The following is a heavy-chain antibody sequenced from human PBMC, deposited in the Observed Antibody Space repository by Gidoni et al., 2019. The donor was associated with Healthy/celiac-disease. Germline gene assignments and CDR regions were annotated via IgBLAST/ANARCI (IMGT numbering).Heavy chain of an antibody. J-gene: IGHJ6*02. CDR2: TIPTFGTA. CDR3: ARMAEYCSGGSCYDLELDV. V-gene: IGHV1-69*01. Sequence: QVQLVQSGAEVKTPGSSVKVSCTASAGPFSSYAISWGRQAPGQGLEWMGGTIPTFGTANYAQKFQGRVTITADESTSTAYMELSSLRSEDTAVYYCARMAEYCSGGSCYDLELDVWGQGTTVTVSS. D-gene: IGHD2-15*01. CDR1: AGPFSSYA.